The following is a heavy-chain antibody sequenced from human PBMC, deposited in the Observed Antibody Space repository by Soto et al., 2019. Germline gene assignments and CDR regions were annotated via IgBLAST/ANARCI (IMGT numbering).Heavy chain of an antibody. CDR1: GLTFSISW. V-gene: IGHV3-7*01. CDR3: ATANTPYAFDM. Sequence: VQLVESGGGLVQPGESLRLSCAASGLTFSISWMTWVRQAPGEGLEWVSNINPAGNVQQYADSVKERFTSSRDNAKNSLFLQMSGLRGEDAAVYYCATANTPYAFDMWCQGTMVTVSS. CDR2: INPAGNVQ. J-gene: IGHJ3*02.